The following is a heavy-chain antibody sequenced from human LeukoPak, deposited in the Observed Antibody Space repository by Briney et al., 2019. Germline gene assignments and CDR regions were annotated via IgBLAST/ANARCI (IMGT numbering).Heavy chain of an antibody. Sequence: GGSLRLSCAASGFTFSSYSMNWVRQAPGKGLEWVSSISSSSSYIYYADSVKGRFTISRDNAKNSLYLQMNSLRAEDTAVYYCARGYSWPHDAFDIWGQGTMVTVSS. D-gene: IGHD5-18*01. V-gene: IGHV3-21*01. CDR2: ISSSSSYI. CDR3: ARGYSWPHDAFDI. J-gene: IGHJ3*02. CDR1: GFTFSSYS.